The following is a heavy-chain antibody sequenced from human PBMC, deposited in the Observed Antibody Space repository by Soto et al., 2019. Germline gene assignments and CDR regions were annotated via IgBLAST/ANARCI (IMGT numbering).Heavy chain of an antibody. Sequence: SVKVSCKASGGTFSSYAISWVRQAPGQGLEWMGGIIPIFGTANYAQKFQGRVTITADKSTSTAYMELSSLRSEDTAVFYCASRSYDSSGYYAVPNPFDYWGQGTLVTVSS. V-gene: IGHV1-69*06. D-gene: IGHD3-22*01. CDR1: GGTFSSYA. CDR3: ASRSYDSSGYYAVPNPFDY. CDR2: IIPIFGTA. J-gene: IGHJ4*02.